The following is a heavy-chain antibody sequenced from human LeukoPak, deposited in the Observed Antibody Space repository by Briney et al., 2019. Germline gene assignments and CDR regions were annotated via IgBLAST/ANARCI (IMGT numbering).Heavy chain of an antibody. V-gene: IGHV1-2*02. D-gene: IGHD7-27*01. Sequence: ASVKVSCKASGYTFTDYYVHWVRQAAGQGLEWMGWISPSSGGTNYAQKFQGRVTMTRDTSISTAYMELSSLRSDDTAVYYCARGWGFGSIDYWGQGTLVTVSS. CDR2: ISPSSGGT. J-gene: IGHJ4*02. CDR1: GYTFTDYY. CDR3: ARGWGFGSIDY.